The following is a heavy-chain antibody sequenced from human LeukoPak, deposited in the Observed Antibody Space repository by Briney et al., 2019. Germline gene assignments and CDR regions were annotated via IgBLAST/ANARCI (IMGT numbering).Heavy chain of an antibody. Sequence: GGSLRLSCAVSGFTFSSYWMSWVRQAPGKGLEWVANIKQDGSEKYYVDSVKGRFTISRDNAKNSLYLQMNSLRAEDTAVYYCARDSYYCSGGSCYQATDYWGQGTLVTVSS. CDR1: GFTFSSYW. CDR2: IKQDGSEK. D-gene: IGHD2-15*01. J-gene: IGHJ4*02. V-gene: IGHV3-7*01. CDR3: ARDSYYCSGGSCYQATDY.